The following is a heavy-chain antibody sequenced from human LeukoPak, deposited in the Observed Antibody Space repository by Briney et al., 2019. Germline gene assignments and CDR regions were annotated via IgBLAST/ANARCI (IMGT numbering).Heavy chain of an antibody. Sequence: PSETLSPTCTVSGGSISSYYWSWIRQPAGKGLEWIARIYPGGSANYNPSLKSRVTMSVDTSKNQFSLRLSSVTAANTAVYDCARDLGYFDTGGVLDYWGQGTLVTVSS. D-gene: IGHD3-9*01. J-gene: IGHJ4*02. CDR3: ARDLGYFDTGGVLDY. V-gene: IGHV4-4*07. CDR1: GGSISSYY. CDR2: IYPGGSA.